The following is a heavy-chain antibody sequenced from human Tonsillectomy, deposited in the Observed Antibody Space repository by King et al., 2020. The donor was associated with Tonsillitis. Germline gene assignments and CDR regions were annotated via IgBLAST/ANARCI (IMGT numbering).Heavy chain of an antibody. CDR1: GFTFSTYN. CDR3: AGEGDYYDRSGSYWYFDL. CDR2: ISSSSSYI. V-gene: IGHV3-21*01. D-gene: IGHD3-22*01. J-gene: IGHJ2*01. Sequence: VQLVESGGGLVKPGGSLRLSCAASGFTFSTYNMNWVRQAPGKGLEWVSCISSSSSYIYFADSMKGRFTISRDNAKNSLYLQMNSLRAEDTAVYYCAGEGDYYDRSGSYWYFDLWGRGTLVTVSS.